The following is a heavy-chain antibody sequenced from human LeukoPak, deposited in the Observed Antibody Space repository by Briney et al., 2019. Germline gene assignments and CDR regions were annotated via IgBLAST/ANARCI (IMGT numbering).Heavy chain of an antibody. CDR3: ARVLGADYSIPTLGY. D-gene: IGHD4-11*01. CDR1: GGTFSSYA. J-gene: IGHJ4*02. CDR2: IIPIFGTA. V-gene: IGHV1-69*13. Sequence: GASVKVSCKASGGTFSSYAISWVRQAPGQGLEWMGGIIPIFGTANYAQKFQGRVTITADESTSTAYMELSSLRSEDTAVYYCARVLGADYSIPTLGYWGQGTLVTVSS.